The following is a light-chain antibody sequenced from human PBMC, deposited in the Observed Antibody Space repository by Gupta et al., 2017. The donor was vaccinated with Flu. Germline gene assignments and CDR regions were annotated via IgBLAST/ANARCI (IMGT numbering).Light chain of an antibody. CDR1: STDFNDYNS. Sequence: ASVSGSPGQSITIPCTGTSTDFNDYNSVSWYQRHPGKAPKLIIFGVYDRPSGVSNRFSGSKSGNTASLTISGLQAEDEATYYCISYTSRATFVFGTGTEVSVL. CDR2: GVY. CDR3: ISYTSRATFV. J-gene: IGLJ1*01. V-gene: IGLV2-14*01.